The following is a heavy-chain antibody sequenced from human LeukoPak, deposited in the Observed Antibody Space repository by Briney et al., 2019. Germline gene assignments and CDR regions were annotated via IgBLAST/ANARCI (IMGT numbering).Heavy chain of an antibody. V-gene: IGHV4-39*07. D-gene: IGHD3-9*01. Sequence: SETLSLTCTVSGGSISSSSYYWGWIRQPPGTGLEWIGSIYYSGSTYYNPSLKSRVTISVDTSKNQFSLKLSSVTAADTAVYYCARIPQSPYYDILTGYQPALQPDDWGQGTLVTVSS. CDR2: IYYSGST. J-gene: IGHJ4*02. CDR3: ARIPQSPYYDILTGYQPALQPDD. CDR1: GGSISSSSYY.